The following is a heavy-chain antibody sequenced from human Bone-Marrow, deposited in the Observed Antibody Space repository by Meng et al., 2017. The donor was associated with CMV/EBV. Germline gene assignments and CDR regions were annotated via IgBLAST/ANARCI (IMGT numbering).Heavy chain of an antibody. CDR3: AMGSGSYS. D-gene: IGHD1-26*01. J-gene: IGHJ4*02. Sequence: GGSLRLSCAASAFTFSRYTMNWVRQAPGKGLEWVSSISSSSSYIYYADSVEGRFTISRDDAKNSLYLQMNSLRADDTAVYYCAMGSGSYSWGQGTLVTVAS. V-gene: IGHV3-21*06. CDR1: AFTFSRYT. CDR2: ISSSSSYI.